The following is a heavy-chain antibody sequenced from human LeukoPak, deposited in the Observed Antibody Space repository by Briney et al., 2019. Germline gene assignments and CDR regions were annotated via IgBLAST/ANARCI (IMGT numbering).Heavy chain of an antibody. CDR3: ATDHQWQLLGY. CDR2: VDPEDDKN. V-gene: IGHV1-24*01. Sequence: ASVKVSCKVSGNTLSELSMHWVRQAPGKGLEWIGGVDPEDDKNIYAQKFQGRVTMTEDTSTDTAYMELSNLRSEDTAVYYCATDHQWQLLGYWGQGTLVTVSS. J-gene: IGHJ4*02. CDR1: GNTLSELS. D-gene: IGHD1-26*01.